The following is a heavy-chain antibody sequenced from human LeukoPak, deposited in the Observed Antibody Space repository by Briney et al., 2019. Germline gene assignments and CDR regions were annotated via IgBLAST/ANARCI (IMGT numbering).Heavy chain of an antibody. CDR2: IYHSGST. CDR1: GGSISSGGYY. J-gene: IGHJ4*02. D-gene: IGHD3-3*01. CDR3: ASSYDVYFDY. V-gene: IGHV4-30-2*02. Sequence: SQTLSLTCTVSGGSISSGGYYWSWIRQPPGKGLEWIGYIYHSGSTYYNPSLKSRVTISVDRSKNQFSLKLSSVTAADTAVYYCASSYDVYFDYWGQGTLVTVSS.